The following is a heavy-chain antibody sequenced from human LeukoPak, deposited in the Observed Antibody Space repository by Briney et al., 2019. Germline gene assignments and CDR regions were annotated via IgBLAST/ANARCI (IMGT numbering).Heavy chain of an antibody. CDR3: ARTQIPRGTTGTRVFDI. Sequence: SVKVSCKASGGTFSSYAISWVRQAPGQGLEWMGGTIPIFGTANYAQKFQGRVTITADESTSTAYMELSSLRSEDTAVYYCARTQIPRGTTGTRVFDIWGQGTMVTVCS. CDR1: GGTFSSYA. CDR2: TIPIFGTA. J-gene: IGHJ3*02. V-gene: IGHV1-69*01. D-gene: IGHD1-1*01.